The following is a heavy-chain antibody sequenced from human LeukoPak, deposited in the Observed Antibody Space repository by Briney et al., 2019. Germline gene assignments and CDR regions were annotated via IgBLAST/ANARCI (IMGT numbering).Heavy chain of an antibody. J-gene: IGHJ4*02. CDR2: INPNSGGT. CDR3: AREMESGTVVTPGY. Sequence: ASVKVSCKASGYTFTGYHMHWVRQAPGQGLEWVGWINPNSGGTNYAQKFQGRVTMTRDTSISTANMELSSLRSDDTAVYYCAREMESGTVVTPGYWGQGTLVTVSS. V-gene: IGHV1-2*02. D-gene: IGHD4-23*01. CDR1: GYTFTGYH.